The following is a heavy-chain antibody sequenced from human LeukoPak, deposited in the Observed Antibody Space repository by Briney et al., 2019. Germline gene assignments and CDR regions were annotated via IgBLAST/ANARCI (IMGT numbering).Heavy chain of an antibody. CDR3: ARDASPGRTVTTSQYYYYYYYMDV. CDR2: ISYDGSNK. J-gene: IGHJ6*03. CDR1: GFTFSSYA. V-gene: IGHV3-30*14. D-gene: IGHD4-17*01. Sequence: GGSLRLSCAASGFTFSSYAMHWVRQAPGKGLEWVTLISYDGSNKYYADSVKGRFTISRDNSKNTLYLQMGSLRAEDMAVYYCARDASPGRTVTTSQYYYYYYYMDVWGKGTTVTVSS.